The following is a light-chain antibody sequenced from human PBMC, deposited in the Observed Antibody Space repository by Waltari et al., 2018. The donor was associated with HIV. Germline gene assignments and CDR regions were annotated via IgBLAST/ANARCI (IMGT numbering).Light chain of an antibody. Sequence: QSALTQPASVSGSPGQSITISCTGASSDVGGYNYVSWYQQHPGKAPKLIIYEVSNRPSGLSDRFSASRSGNTASLTISGLQADDVAVYYCCSHAAFNILLFGGGTKVTVL. CDR1: SSDVGGYNY. V-gene: IGLV2-14*01. CDR3: CSHAAFNILL. J-gene: IGLJ2*01. CDR2: EVS.